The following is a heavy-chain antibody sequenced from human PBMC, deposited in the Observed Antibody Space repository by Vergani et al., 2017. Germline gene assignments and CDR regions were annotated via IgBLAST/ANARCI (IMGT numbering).Heavy chain of an antibody. V-gene: IGHV5-51*01. J-gene: IGHJ4*02. CDR2: IYPGDSDT. CDR3: AKDLTGFFYGDYSAPFDY. D-gene: IGHD4-17*01. Sequence: EVQLLESGGGLVQPGESLKISCKGSGYSFTSYWIGWVRQMPGKGLEWMEIIYPGDSDTRYSPSFQGQVTISADKSISTAYLQWSSLKASDTAMYYCAKDLTGFFYGDYSAPFDYWGQGTLVTVSS. CDR1: GYSFTSYW.